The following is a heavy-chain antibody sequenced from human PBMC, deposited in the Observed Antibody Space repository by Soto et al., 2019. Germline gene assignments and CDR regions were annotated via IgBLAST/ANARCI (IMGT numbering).Heavy chain of an antibody. Sequence: QVQLVESGGGVVQSGRSLRLSCAASGFTFRGSEMHWVRQAPGKGLEWVAFVSYDGDDQYYADSVKGRFTISRDNAKNSLYLQMNSLRAEDTAVYYCASGRIVGATRPIGLDYWGQGTLVTVSS. CDR3: ASGRIVGATRPIGLDY. V-gene: IGHV3-30-3*01. CDR2: VSYDGDDQ. D-gene: IGHD1-26*01. CDR1: GFTFRGSE. J-gene: IGHJ4*02.